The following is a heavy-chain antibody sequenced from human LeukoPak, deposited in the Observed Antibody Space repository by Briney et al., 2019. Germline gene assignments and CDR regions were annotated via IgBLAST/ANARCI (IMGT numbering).Heavy chain of an antibody. D-gene: IGHD6-19*01. Sequence: GGSLRLSCAASGFTVSSNYMSWVRQAPGKGLEWVSVIYSDGSIYYADSVKGRFTISRDNSKNTLYLQMNSLRAEDTAVYYCAKDRGNSGRNSIDYWGQGTLVTVSS. CDR2: IYSDGSI. J-gene: IGHJ4*02. CDR3: AKDRGNSGRNSIDY. V-gene: IGHV3-53*05. CDR1: GFTVSSNY.